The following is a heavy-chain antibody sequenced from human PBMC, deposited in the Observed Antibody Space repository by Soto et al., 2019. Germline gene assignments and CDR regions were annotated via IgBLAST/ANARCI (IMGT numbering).Heavy chain of an antibody. CDR2: IYQSGVT. CDR3: AGMPYTSGLRFDP. Sequence: SETLSLTCNMSGGSYSISTFSWSWIRQPPGKALQWIGFIYQSGVTSYNPSFASRVSISLDRSNNQCSLKLKSVTAADTAVYFCAGMPYTSGLRFDPWGPGTLVTVSS. J-gene: IGHJ5*02. CDR1: GGSYSISTFS. V-gene: IGHV4-30-2*01. D-gene: IGHD6-19*01.